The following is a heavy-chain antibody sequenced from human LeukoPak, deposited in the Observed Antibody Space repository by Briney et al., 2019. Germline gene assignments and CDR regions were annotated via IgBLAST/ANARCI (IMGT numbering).Heavy chain of an antibody. V-gene: IGHV3-11*01. J-gene: IGHJ3*02. CDR3: AREIPGDAFDI. D-gene: IGHD3-10*01. CDR2: ISSSGSTI. CDR1: GFTFSDYY. Sequence: GGSLRHSCAASGFTFSDYYMSWIRQAPGKGLEWVSYISSSGSTIYYADSVKGRFTISRDSAKNSLYLQMNSLRAEDTAVYYCAREIPGDAFDIWGQGTMVTVSS.